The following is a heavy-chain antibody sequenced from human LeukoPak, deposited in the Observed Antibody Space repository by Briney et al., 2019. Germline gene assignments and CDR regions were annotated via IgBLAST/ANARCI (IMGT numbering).Heavy chain of an antibody. CDR1: GGSFSGYC. J-gene: IGHJ6*04. V-gene: IGHV4-34*01. Sequence: SETLSLTCAVYGGSFSGYCWSWIRQPPGKGLEWIGEINHSGSTNYNPSLKSRVTISADTSKDQFSLKLSSVTAADTAVYYCARPQMDVWGKGTTVTISS. CDR3: ARPQMDV. CDR2: INHSGST.